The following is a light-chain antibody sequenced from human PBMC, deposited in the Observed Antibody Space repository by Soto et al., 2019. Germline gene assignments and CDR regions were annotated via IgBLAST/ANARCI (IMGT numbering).Light chain of an antibody. CDR1: QSVSSY. J-gene: IGKJ1*01. CDR3: QQRSNWPGT. CDR2: DAS. V-gene: IGKV3-11*01. Sequence: EIVLTQSPATLSLSPGERATLSCRASQSVSSYLAWYQQKPGQAPRLLIYDASNRATGIPARFSGSGSGTELTLTISSLEPEDFAVYYCQQRSNWPGTFGQGTKVEIK.